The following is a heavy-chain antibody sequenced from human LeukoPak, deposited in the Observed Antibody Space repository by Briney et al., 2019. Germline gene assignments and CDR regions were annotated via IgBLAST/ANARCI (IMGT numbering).Heavy chain of an antibody. CDR1: GFMFSNFA. V-gene: IGHV3-23*01. CDR2: IYYSGGNT. Sequence: LTGGSLRLSCAASGFMFSNFAMSWVRQAPGKGLEWVSTIYYSGGNTYSADSVKGRFTISRDNAKNTLYLQMNSLRAEDTAVYHCAKDQGEPVVPRRFYYWGQGTLVTVSS. CDR3: AKDQGEPVVPRRFYY. J-gene: IGHJ4*02. D-gene: IGHD2-2*01.